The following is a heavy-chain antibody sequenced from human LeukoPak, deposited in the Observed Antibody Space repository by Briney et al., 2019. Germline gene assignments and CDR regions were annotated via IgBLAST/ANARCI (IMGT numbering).Heavy chain of an antibody. Sequence: ASVKVSFKASGYTFTDYYMHWMRQAPGQGLEWMGWINPNNGDTGSAQKFQGRVTMTRDTSIRTAYMELSRLTSDDTAVYYCAREPLAVAATNNAFAFWGQGTMVTVSS. J-gene: IGHJ3*01. CDR3: AREPLAVAATNNAFAF. CDR1: GYTFTDYY. D-gene: IGHD2-15*01. CDR2: INPNNGDT. V-gene: IGHV1-2*02.